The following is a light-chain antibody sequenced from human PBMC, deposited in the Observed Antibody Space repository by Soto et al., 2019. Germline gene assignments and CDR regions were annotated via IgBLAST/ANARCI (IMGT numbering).Light chain of an antibody. CDR3: SSYTSTSTPVV. Sequence: QSVLTQPASVSGSPGQSITISCTGTSSDVGNYNFVSWYQQHPDKAPKLIVYEVRNRPSGVSHRFSGSKSGNTASLTISGLQAEDEADYYCSSYTSTSTPVVFGGGTKLTVL. J-gene: IGLJ2*01. CDR2: EVR. V-gene: IGLV2-14*01. CDR1: SSDVGNYNF.